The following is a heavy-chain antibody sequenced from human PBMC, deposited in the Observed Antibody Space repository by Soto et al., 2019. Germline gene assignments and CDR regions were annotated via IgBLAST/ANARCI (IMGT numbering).Heavy chain of an antibody. CDR2: ISSSGAST. CDR1: GFTFISYA. J-gene: IGHJ3*01. V-gene: IGHV3-23*01. Sequence: PGGCLRLSCAASGFTFISYAMSWVRQAPGKGLEWVSGISSSGASTYYADSVKGRFTISRDNSKNTLYLQMNSLRAEDTAIYYCAKVYPGSYYDSIALWGQGTMVTVSS. CDR3: AKVYPGSYYDSIAL. D-gene: IGHD3-22*01.